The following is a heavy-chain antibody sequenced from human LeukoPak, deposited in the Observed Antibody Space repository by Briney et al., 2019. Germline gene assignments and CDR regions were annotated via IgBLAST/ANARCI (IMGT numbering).Heavy chain of an antibody. V-gene: IGHV1-18*01. Sequence: GASVKVSCKASGYTFTSYGISWVRQAPGQGLEWMGWISAYNGNTNYAQKLQGRVTMTTDTSTSTAYMELRSLRSDDTAVYYCARTDFWSGYGALEYYYYGMDVWGQGTTVTVSS. J-gene: IGHJ6*02. D-gene: IGHD3-3*01. CDR2: ISAYNGNT. CDR3: ARTDFWSGYGALEYYYYGMDV. CDR1: GYTFTSYG.